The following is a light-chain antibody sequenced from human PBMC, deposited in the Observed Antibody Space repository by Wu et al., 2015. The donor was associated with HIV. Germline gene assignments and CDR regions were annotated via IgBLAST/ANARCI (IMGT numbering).Light chain of an antibody. V-gene: IGKV3-15*01. CDR1: QSINIK. CDR2: GAS. J-gene: IGKJ4*01. CDR3: QQYNNWPLT. Sequence: IVMTQSPATLSVFPGERATLSCRASQSINIKLAWYQQKPGQAPRLLIYGASTRATDIPARFSGRGSGTEFTLTISSTQSEDFAVYYCQQYNNWPLTFGGGTKVEIK.